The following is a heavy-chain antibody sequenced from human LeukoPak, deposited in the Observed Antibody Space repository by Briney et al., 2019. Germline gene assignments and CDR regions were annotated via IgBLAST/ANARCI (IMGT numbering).Heavy chain of an antibody. CDR1: GFTFSSYS. Sequence: GGSLRLSCAASGFTFSSYSMSWVRQAPGKGLEWVSYISSSSSTIYYADSVKGRFTISRDNAKNSLYLQMNSLRAEDTAVYYCARATMVRGVILRYYFDYWGQGTLVTVSS. CDR2: ISSSSSTI. V-gene: IGHV3-48*04. J-gene: IGHJ4*02. D-gene: IGHD3-10*01. CDR3: ARATMVRGVILRYYFDY.